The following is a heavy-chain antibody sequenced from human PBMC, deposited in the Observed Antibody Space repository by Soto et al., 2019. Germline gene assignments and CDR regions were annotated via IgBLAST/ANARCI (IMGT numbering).Heavy chain of an antibody. CDR1: GGSISSYY. D-gene: IGHD6-19*01. J-gene: IGHJ4*02. CDR2: IYYSGST. Sequence: SETLSLTCTVSGGSISSYYWSWIRQPPGKGLEWIGYIYYSGSTNYNPSLKSRVTVSVDTSENQFSLRLSSVTAADTAVYYCARSPGYSSGWYYFDYWGQGTLVTVSS. CDR3: ARSPGYSSGWYYFDY. V-gene: IGHV4-59*01.